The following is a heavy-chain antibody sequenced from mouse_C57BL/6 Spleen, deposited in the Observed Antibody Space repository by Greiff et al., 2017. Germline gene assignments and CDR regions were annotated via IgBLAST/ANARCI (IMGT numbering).Heavy chain of an antibody. J-gene: IGHJ3*01. V-gene: IGHV5-4*01. CDR1: GFTFSSYA. Sequence: EVMLVESGGGLVKPGGSLKLSCAASGFTFSSYAMSWVRQTPEKRLEWVATISDGGSYTYYPDNVKGRFTISRDNAKNNLYLQMSHLKSEDTAMYYCARDVEAWFAYWGQGTLVTVSA. CDR2: ISDGGSYT. CDR3: ARDVEAWFAY.